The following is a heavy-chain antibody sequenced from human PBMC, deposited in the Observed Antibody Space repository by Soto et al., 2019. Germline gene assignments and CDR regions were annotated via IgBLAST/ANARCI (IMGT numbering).Heavy chain of an antibody. V-gene: IGHV3-30*18. D-gene: IGHD3-9*01. J-gene: IGHJ4*02. CDR1: GFSFSGYA. CDR3: GKERTGYYIED. CDR2: ISYDGSND. Sequence: QVQLVESGGGVVQPGRSLRLSCAASGFSFSGYAMHWVRQAPGKGLEWVAIISYDGSNDYYADFVKGRFAISRDDSKNTLQLQMNSMRAEDTAVYYCGKERTGYYIEDWGQGTLVTVSS.